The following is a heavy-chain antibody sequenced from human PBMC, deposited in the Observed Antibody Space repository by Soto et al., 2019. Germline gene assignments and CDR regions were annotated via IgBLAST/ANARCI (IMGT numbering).Heavy chain of an antibody. CDR2: IKQDGSEK. CDR3: ARTWNGDYAY. V-gene: IGHV3-7*01. Sequence: EVPLVESGGGLVQPGGSLRLSCAASGFTFTTYWMSWVRQAPEKGLEWVANIKQDGSEKYYVDSVKGRFTISRDNAKNSLFLQMNSLRAEDTAVYYCARTWNGDYAYWGQGTLVTVSS. CDR1: GFTFTTYW. J-gene: IGHJ4*02. D-gene: IGHD4-17*01.